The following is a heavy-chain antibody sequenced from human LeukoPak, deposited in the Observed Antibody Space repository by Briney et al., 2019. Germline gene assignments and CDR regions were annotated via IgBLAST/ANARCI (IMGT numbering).Heavy chain of an antibody. Sequence: ASVKVSCKASGYTFTGYYMHWVRQAPGQGLEWMGWINPNSGGTNYAQKFQGRVTMTRDTSISTAYMELSRLRSDDTAVYYCARSHDYGDCRLDYWGQGTLVTVSS. V-gene: IGHV1-2*02. CDR3: ARSHDYGDCRLDY. CDR1: GYTFTGYY. D-gene: IGHD4-17*01. CDR2: INPNSGGT. J-gene: IGHJ4*02.